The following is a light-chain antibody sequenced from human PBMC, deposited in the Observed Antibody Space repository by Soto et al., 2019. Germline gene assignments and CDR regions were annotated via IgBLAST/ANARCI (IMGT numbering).Light chain of an antibody. Sequence: QSVLTQPPSASGSPGQSVTISCTGSSSDVGGYDFVSWYQQYPGKAPKLMIFEVSKRPSGVPNRFSGSKSGNTASLTVSGLQAEDEADYYCSSYGGRNDLVFGGGTKVTVL. CDR3: SSYGGRNDLV. V-gene: IGLV2-8*01. CDR2: EVS. CDR1: SSDVGGYDF. J-gene: IGLJ3*02.